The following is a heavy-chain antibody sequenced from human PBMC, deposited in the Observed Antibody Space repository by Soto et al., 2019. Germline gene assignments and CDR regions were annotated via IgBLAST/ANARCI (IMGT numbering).Heavy chain of an antibody. J-gene: IGHJ4*02. D-gene: IGHD5-12*01. CDR3: ARAYGGYADY. Sequence: QVQLQESGPGLVKPSETLSLTCTVSGGSISSYYWSWIRQPPGKGLEWIGYIYYSGSTNYNPSLKSRVTISVDTSKNPFSLKLSSVTAADTAVYSCARAYGGYADYWGQGALVTVSS. V-gene: IGHV4-59*01. CDR2: IYYSGST. CDR1: GGSISSYY.